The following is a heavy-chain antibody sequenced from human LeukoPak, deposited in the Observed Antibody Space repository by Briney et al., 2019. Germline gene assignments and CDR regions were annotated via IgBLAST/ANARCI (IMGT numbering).Heavy chain of an antibody. CDR3: AKNACSSSSCYQLDI. D-gene: IGHD2-2*01. CDR1: GFTFSDFG. J-gene: IGHJ3*02. V-gene: IGHV3-30*02. Sequence: GGSPRLSCAASGFTFSDFGMHWVRQAPGKGLEWVAFIRYDGNNKYYADSVKGRFTISRDNSKNTLDLQMNSLRDEDTAVYYCAKNACSSSSCYQLDIWGQGTMVTVSS. CDR2: IRYDGNNK.